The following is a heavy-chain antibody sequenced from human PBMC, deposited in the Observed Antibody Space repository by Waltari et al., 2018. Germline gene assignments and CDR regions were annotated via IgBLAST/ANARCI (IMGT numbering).Heavy chain of an antibody. V-gene: IGHV3-33*01. CDR1: GFTFISYG. Sequence: QVQLVESGGGVVQPGVSLRLSCAASGFTFISYGMHWVRRAPGKGLEWVAVIWYDGSNKYYADSVKGRFTISRDNSKNTLYLQMNSLRVEDTAVYYCVRPYYSSSNYYFDYWGQGTLVTVSS. CDR3: VRPYYSSSNYYFDY. CDR2: IWYDGSNK. D-gene: IGHD6-6*01. J-gene: IGHJ4*02.